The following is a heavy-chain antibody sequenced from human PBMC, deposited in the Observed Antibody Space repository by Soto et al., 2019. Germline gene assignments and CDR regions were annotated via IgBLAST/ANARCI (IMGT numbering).Heavy chain of an antibody. D-gene: IGHD6-19*01. V-gene: IGHV5-10-1*01. J-gene: IGHJ6*02. CDR1: GYSFTSYW. Sequence: GESLKISCKGSGYSFTSYWISWVRQMPGKGLEWMGRIDPSDSYTNYSPSFQGHVTISADKSISTAYLQWSSLKASDTAMYYCARQPGIAMAGTFGYYYYYGMDVWGQGTTVTVS. CDR2: IDPSDSYT. CDR3: ARQPGIAMAGTFGYYYYYGMDV.